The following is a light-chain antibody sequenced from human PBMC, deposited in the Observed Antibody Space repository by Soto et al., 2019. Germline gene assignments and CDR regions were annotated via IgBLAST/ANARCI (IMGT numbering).Light chain of an antibody. CDR2: DTS. CDR3: QERSKWPMVT. CDR1: QTVSKY. Sequence: EIVLTQSPVTLSLSPGDRATLSCRASQTVSKYLAWYQQKPGKPPRLLVYDTSNRASGIPARFSGVGSGTDFTLTISRLEPEDFAVYYWQERSKWPMVTFGPGTKVY. V-gene: IGKV3-11*01. J-gene: IGKJ3*01.